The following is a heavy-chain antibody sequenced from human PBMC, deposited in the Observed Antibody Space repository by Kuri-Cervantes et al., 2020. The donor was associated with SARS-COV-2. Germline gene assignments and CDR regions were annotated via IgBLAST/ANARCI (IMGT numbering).Heavy chain of an antibody. J-gene: IGHJ4*02. D-gene: IGHD3-3*01. CDR1: GYTFTGYY. Sequence: ASVKVSCKASGYTFTGYYMHWVRQAPGQGLEWMGWISPNSGGTNYAQKFQGRVTMTRDTSISTAYMELSRLRSDDTAVYYCARGPTPMDFWSGYYEGVFGYWGQGTLVTVSS. CDR2: ISPNSGGT. CDR3: ARGPTPMDFWSGYYEGVFGY. V-gene: IGHV1-2*02.